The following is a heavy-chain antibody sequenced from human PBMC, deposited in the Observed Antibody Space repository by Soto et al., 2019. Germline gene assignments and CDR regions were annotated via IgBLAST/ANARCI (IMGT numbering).Heavy chain of an antibody. CDR1: GGTFSSYA. J-gene: IGHJ6*02. CDR2: IIPIFGTA. D-gene: IGHD2-15*01. V-gene: IGHV1-69*13. Sequence: SVKVSCKASGGTFSSYAIIWVRQAPGQGLECMGGIIPIFGTANYAQKFQGRVTITADESTSTAYMELSSLRSEDTAVYYFARVARSRCSGGSCYSEGMDVWGQGTTVTVSS. CDR3: ARVARSRCSGGSCYSEGMDV.